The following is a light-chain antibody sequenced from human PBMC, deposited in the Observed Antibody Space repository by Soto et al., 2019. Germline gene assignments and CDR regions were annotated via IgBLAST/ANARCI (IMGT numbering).Light chain of an antibody. V-gene: IGKV1-5*01. CDR1: QSISSW. CDR3: QQYISYPLT. J-gene: IGKJ4*01. CDR2: DAS. Sequence: DIQMTQSPSTLSASVGDRVTITCRASQSISSWLAWYQKKPGKTPKLLIFDASNLESGVQSRFSGSGSGTKFTLTISTLQPDDFATYFCQQYISYPLTFGGGTKVDIK.